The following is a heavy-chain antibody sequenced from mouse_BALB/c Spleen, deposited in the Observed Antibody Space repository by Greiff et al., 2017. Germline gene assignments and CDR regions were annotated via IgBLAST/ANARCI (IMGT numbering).Heavy chain of an antibody. CDR2: INPNNGGT. Sequence: EVQLQQSGPELVKPGASVKIPCKASGYTFTDYNMDWVKQSHGKSLEWIGDINPNNGGTIYNQKFKSKATLTVDKSSSTAYMELRSLTSEDTAVYYCARRDYDGAWFAYWGQGTLVTVSA. CDR1: GYTFTDYN. V-gene: IGHV1-18*01. CDR3: ARRDYDGAWFAY. J-gene: IGHJ3*01. D-gene: IGHD2-4*01.